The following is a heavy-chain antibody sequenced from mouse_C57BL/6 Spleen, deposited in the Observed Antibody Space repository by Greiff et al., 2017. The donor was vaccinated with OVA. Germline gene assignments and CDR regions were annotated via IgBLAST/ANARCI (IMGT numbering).Heavy chain of an antibody. CDR2: ISYDGSN. D-gene: IGHD1-1*01. CDR3: ARLLKNMDY. CDR1: GYSITSGYY. Sequence: EVQVVESGPGLVKPSQSLSLTCSVTGYSITSGYYWNWIRQFPGNKLEWMGYISYDGSNNYNPSLKNRISITRDTSKNQFFLKLNSVTTEDTATYYCARLLKNMDYWGQGTSVTVSS. V-gene: IGHV3-6*01. J-gene: IGHJ4*01.